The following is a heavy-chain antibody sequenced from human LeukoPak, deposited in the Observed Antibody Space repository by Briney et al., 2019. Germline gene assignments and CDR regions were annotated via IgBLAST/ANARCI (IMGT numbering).Heavy chain of an antibody. J-gene: IGHJ4*02. V-gene: IGHV1-18*01. CDR1: GYTFTSFG. CDR3: ARRIGSYDFWSDYPGSLDY. D-gene: IGHD3-3*01. Sequence: ASVKVSCKASGYTFTSFGISWVRQAPGQGLEWMGWITGYNGNTNYAQKFQGRVTMTTDTSTSTAYMELRSLRSDDTALYYCARRIGSYDFWSDYPGSLDYWGQGTLVTVSS. CDR2: ITGYNGNT.